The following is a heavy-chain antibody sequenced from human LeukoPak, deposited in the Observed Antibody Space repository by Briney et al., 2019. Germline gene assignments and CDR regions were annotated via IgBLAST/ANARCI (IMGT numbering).Heavy chain of an antibody. V-gene: IGHV3-48*04. CDR2: ISSSGSSI. CDR3: ARGDNWNSYYYYYMDV. D-gene: IGHD1-7*01. CDR1: GFTFNSYS. J-gene: IGHJ6*03. Sequence: GGSLRLSCAVSGFTFNSYSMNWVRQAPGKGLEWVSYISSSGSSIYYADSVKGRFTISRDNAENSLSLQMNSLRAEDTAVYYCARGDNWNSYYYYYMDVWGKGTTVTVFS.